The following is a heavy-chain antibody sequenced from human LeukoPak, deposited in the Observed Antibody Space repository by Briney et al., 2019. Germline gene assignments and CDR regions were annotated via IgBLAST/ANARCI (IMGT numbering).Heavy chain of an antibody. CDR1: GGFIKSYY. V-gene: IGHV4-59*01. CDR3: ARGREYQLLPLFDN. CDR2: IYYSGST. J-gene: IGHJ4*02. D-gene: IGHD2-2*01. Sequence: SETLSLTCTVSGGFIKSYYWSWIRQPPGKGLEWIGYIYYSGSTNYNPSLKSRVTMSVDTSKNQFSLKLTSVTAADTAVYYCARGREYQLLPLFDNWGQGTLVTVSS.